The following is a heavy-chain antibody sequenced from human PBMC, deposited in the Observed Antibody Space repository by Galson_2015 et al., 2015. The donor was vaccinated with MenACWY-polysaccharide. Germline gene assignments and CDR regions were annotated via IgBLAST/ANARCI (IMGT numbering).Heavy chain of an antibody. CDR1: GFTFSSYA. D-gene: IGHD3-10*01. J-gene: IGHJ4*02. CDR2: ISYDGSNK. V-gene: IGHV3-30-3*01. Sequence: SLRLSCAASGFTFSSYAMHWVRQAPGKGLEWVAVISYDGSNKYYADSVKGRFTISRDNAKNSLYLQMNSLRAEDTAVYYCARDKGGSGSYRHFDYWGQGTLVTVSS. CDR3: ARDKGGSGSYRHFDY.